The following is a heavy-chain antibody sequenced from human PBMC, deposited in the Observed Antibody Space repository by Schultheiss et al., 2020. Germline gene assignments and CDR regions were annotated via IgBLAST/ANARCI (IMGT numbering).Heavy chain of an antibody. D-gene: IGHD3-22*01. CDR2: IYYSGST. Sequence: GSLRLSCTVSGGSISSGGYYWGWIRQPPGKGLEWIGSIYYSGSTYYNPSLKSRVTISVDTSNNQFSLQLSSVTAADTAVYYCARLPYDTTQRGFDPWGQGTLVTVSS. V-gene: IGHV4-39*01. CDR3: ARLPYDTTQRGFDP. J-gene: IGHJ5*02. CDR1: GGSISSGGYY.